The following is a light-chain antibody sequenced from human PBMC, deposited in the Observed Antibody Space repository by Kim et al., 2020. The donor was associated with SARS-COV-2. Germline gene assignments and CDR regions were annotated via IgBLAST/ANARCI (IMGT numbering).Light chain of an antibody. J-gene: IGLJ3*02. CDR2: AVS. V-gene: IGLV2-14*03. CDR1: TSDIGRYDF. Sequence: QSALTQPASVSASAGQSVTISCTGGTSDIGRYDFVSWYQQHPGKAPKLLIFAVSNRPSGVSSRFSGSKSGYTASLTISGLQADDEGYYFCNSYSSTNSFVLFGGGTRLTVL. CDR3: NSYSSTNSFVL.